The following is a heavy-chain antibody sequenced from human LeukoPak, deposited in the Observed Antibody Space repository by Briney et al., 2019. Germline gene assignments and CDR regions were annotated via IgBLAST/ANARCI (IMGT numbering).Heavy chain of an antibody. J-gene: IGHJ4*02. CDR3: ARGPRNWGFDY. CDR2: MNPNSGNT. CDR1: GGTFSSYA. D-gene: IGHD7-27*01. V-gene: IGHV1-8*02. Sequence: ASVKVSCKASGGTFSSYAISWVRQATGQGLEWMGWMNPNSGNTGYAQKFQGRVTMTRNTSISTVYMELSSLRSEDTAVYYCARGPRNWGFDYLGQGTLVTVSS.